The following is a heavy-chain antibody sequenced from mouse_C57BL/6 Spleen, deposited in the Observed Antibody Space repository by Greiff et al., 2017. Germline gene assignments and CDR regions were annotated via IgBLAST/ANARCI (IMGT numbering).Heavy chain of an antibody. V-gene: IGHV6-6*01. CDR3: TRLGGYYVHWYFDV. CDR1: GFTFSDAW. CDR2: IRNKANNHAT. Sequence: EVQRVESGGGLVQPGGSMKLSCAASGFTFSDAWMDWVRQSPEKGLEWVAEIRNKANNHATYYAESVKGRFTISRDDSKSSVYLKMNSLRAEDTGSYYCTRLGGYYVHWYFDVWGTGTTVTVSS. D-gene: IGHD2-3*01. J-gene: IGHJ1*03.